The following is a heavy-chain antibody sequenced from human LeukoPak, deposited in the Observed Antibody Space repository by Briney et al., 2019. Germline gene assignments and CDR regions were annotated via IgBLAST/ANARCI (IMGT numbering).Heavy chain of an antibody. D-gene: IGHD1-26*01. J-gene: IGHJ5*02. CDR2: IKQDGSEK. Sequence: GGSLRLSCAASGFTSSSFWMSWVRQAPGEGLEWVANIKQDGSEKYYVDSVKGRFTISRDNAKNSLYLQMNSLRAEDTAVYYCARDAGSFRPLNWFDPWGQGTLVTVSS. CDR3: ARDAGSFRPLNWFDP. CDR1: GFTSSSFW. V-gene: IGHV3-7*01.